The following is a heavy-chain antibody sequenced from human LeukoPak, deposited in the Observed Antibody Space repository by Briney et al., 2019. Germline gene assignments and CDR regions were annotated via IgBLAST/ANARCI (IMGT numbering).Heavy chain of an antibody. D-gene: IGHD2-2*01. Sequence: PGGSLRLSXAASGFTFSSYAMSWVRQAPGKGLEWVSAISGSGGSTYYADSVKGRFTISRDNSKNTLYPQMNSLRAEDTAVYYCAKDCSSTSCYRWGQGTLVTVSS. CDR2: ISGSGGST. V-gene: IGHV3-23*01. CDR1: GFTFSSYA. CDR3: AKDCSSTSCYR. J-gene: IGHJ4*02.